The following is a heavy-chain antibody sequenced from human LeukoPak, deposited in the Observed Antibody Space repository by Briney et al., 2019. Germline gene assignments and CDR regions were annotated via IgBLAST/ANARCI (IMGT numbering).Heavy chain of an antibody. J-gene: IGHJ4*02. D-gene: IGHD3-10*01. CDR2: IYYSGST. CDR3: ARSELLWFGGVNSGFDY. Sequence: SETLSLTCTVSGGSISSYYWSWIRQPPGKGLEWIGYIYYSGSTNYNPSLKSRVTISLDTSENQFSLKLSSVTAADTAVYYCARSELLWFGGVNSGFDYWGQGTLVTVSS. CDR1: GGSISSYY. V-gene: IGHV4-59*01.